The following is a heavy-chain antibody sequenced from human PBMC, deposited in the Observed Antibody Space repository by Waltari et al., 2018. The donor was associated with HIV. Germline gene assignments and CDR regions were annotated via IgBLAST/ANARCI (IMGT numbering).Heavy chain of an antibody. CDR3: ARGDTIGIAAGV. Sequence: EVQLVEPGGGLIQPGGSLRLSCAASGFTVSSNYMSWVRQAPGKGVEWVSVVDSGGSTYYADSVKGRFTISRDNSKNTLYLQMNSLRAEDTAVYYCARGDTIGIAAGVWGQGTLVTVSS. CDR1: GFTVSSNY. CDR2: VDSGGST. V-gene: IGHV3-53*01. D-gene: IGHD6-13*01. J-gene: IGHJ4*02.